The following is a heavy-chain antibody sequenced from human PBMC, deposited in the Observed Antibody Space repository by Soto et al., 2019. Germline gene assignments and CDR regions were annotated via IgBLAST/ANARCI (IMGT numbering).Heavy chain of an antibody. CDR3: ARAADLDFDY. CDR2: TYYRSNWYN. CDR1: GDSVSSNSAT. Sequence: QVHLQQSGPGLVKPSQTLSLTCAISGDSVSSNSATWNWIRQSPSRGLEWLGRTYYRSNWYNGYAVSVKGRITITPDTSKNRFSLQLNSVTPEDTAVYYCARAADLDFDYWGQGTLVTVSS. J-gene: IGHJ4*02. D-gene: IGHD2-2*01. V-gene: IGHV6-1*01.